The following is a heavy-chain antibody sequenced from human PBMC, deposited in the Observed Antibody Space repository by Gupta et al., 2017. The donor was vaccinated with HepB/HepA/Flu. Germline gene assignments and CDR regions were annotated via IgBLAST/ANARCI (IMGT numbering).Heavy chain of an antibody. CDR1: GFTFSSSA. V-gene: IGHV3-23*01. D-gene: IGHD2-2*01. CDR2: IGGSGGNT. Sequence: EVQVLESGGGLVQPGGSLRLSCAASGFTFSSSAMSWVRQAPGKGLEWVSAIGGSGGNTYYADSVRGRFTISRDNSKNTLSLQMNSLRAEETAVYYCAKADIVVVPAAIRENHIDYWGQGTLVTVSS. CDR3: AKADIVVVPAAIRENHIDY. J-gene: IGHJ4*02.